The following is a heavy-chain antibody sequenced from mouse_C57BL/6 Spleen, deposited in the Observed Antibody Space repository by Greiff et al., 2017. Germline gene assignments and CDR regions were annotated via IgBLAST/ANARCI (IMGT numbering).Heavy chain of an antibody. CDR3: ARKGDYSCYAMDY. J-gene: IGHJ4*01. CDR1: GYTFTSYW. CDR2: IHPNSGST. Sequence: QVQLKQPGAELVKPGASVKLSCKASGYTFTSYWMHWVKQRPGQGLEWIGMIHPNSGSTNYNEKFKSKATLTVDKSSSTAYMQLSSLTSEDSAVYYCARKGDYSCYAMDYWCQGTSVTVSS. D-gene: IGHD2-12*01. V-gene: IGHV1-64*01.